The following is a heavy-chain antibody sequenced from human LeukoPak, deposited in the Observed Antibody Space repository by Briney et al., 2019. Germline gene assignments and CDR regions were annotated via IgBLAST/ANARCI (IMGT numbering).Heavy chain of an antibody. CDR2: INHSGST. J-gene: IGHJ6*02. Sequence: PSETLSLTCAVYGVSFSGYYWSWVRQPPGKGLEWLGEINHSGSTNYNPSLKSRVTISVATSKTQFSLKLSSVTAADTAVYYCARMDDYVWGSYRYFPPYGMDVWGQGTTVTAPS. CDR1: GVSFSGYY. CDR3: ARMDDYVWGSYRYFPPYGMDV. D-gene: IGHD3-16*02. V-gene: IGHV4-34*01.